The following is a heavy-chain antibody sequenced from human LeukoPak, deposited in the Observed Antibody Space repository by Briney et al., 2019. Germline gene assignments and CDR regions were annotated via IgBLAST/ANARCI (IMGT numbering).Heavy chain of an antibody. Sequence: PGGSLRLSCAASGFTVSSNYMSWVRQAPGKGLEWVSVIYSGGSTYYADSVKGRFTISRDNSKNTLYLQMNSLRSDDTAVYYCAREAARDYYDSSVTVHWGQGTLVTVSS. CDR3: AREAARDYYDSSVTVH. J-gene: IGHJ4*02. CDR1: GFTVSSNY. V-gene: IGHV3-53*05. CDR2: IYSGGST. D-gene: IGHD3-22*01.